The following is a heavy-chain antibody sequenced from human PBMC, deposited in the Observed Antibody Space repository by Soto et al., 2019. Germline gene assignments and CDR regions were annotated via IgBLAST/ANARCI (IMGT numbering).Heavy chain of an antibody. CDR2: ISNSGRT. CDR3: ARADYVTGSSYPDY. CDR1: GGSVRRGNYY. V-gene: IGHV4-31*03. J-gene: IGHJ4*02. D-gene: IGHD3-10*01. Sequence: QVQLQESGPGLVKPSQTLSLTCTVSGGSVRRGNYYWSWIRQFPGKGLEWIGYISNSGRTHYNPSLMSRITILVDTSKNQFFLELRSVTAADTALYYCARADYVTGSSYPDYWGQGTLVTVSS.